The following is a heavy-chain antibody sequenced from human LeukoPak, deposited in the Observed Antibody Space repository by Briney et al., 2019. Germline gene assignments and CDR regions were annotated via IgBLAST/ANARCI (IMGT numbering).Heavy chain of an antibody. J-gene: IGHJ4*02. CDR3: AKGAYYDL. CDR2: ISGSGGST. V-gene: IGHV3-23*01. Sequence: SGGSLRLSCAASGFTFSSYGMNWVRQAPGKGLEWVSAISGSGGSTYSADSVKGRFTISRDNSKNTLYLQMNSLRAEDTAVYCCAKGAYYDLWGQGTLVTVPS. CDR1: GFTFSSYG. D-gene: IGHD3-22*01.